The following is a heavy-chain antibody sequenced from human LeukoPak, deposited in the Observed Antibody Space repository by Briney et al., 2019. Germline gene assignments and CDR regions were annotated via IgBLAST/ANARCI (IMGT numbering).Heavy chain of an antibody. V-gene: IGHV3-11*01. CDR1: GFTFSDYY. Sequence: GGSLRLSCAASGFTFSDYYMSWIRQAPVKGLEWVSYISSSGSTIYYADSVKGRFTISRDNAKNSLYLQMNSLRAEDTAVYYCARDNYYDSSGSDYFDYWGQGTLVTVSS. CDR2: ISSSGSTI. J-gene: IGHJ4*02. D-gene: IGHD3-22*01. CDR3: ARDNYYDSSGSDYFDY.